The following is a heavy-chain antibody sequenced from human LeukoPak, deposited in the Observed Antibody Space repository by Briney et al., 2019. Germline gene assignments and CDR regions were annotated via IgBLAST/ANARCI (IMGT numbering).Heavy chain of an antibody. CDR3: ARDLGYYDSSGFPNWFDP. CDR1: GFTFSSYW. D-gene: IGHD3-22*01. J-gene: IGHJ5*02. V-gene: IGHV3-7*01. Sequence: PGGSLRLSCAASGFTFSSYWMSWVRQAPGKGLEWVANIKQDGSEKYYVDSVKGRFTISRDNAKNSLYLQMDSLRAGDTAVYYCARDLGYYDSSGFPNWFDPWGQGTLVTVSS. CDR2: IKQDGSEK.